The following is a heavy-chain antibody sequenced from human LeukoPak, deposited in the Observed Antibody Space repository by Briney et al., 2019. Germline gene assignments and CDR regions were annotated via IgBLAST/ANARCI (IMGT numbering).Heavy chain of an antibody. Sequence: GGSLRLSCAASGFTFSSYAMSWVRQAPGKGLEWVSAISGSGGSTYFADSVKGRFTISRDNSKNTLYLQMNSLRAEDTAVYYCAERVAYTSSWPYFDYWGQGTLVTVSS. D-gene: IGHD6-13*01. J-gene: IGHJ4*02. V-gene: IGHV3-23*01. CDR1: GFTFSSYA. CDR3: AERVAYTSSWPYFDY. CDR2: ISGSGGST.